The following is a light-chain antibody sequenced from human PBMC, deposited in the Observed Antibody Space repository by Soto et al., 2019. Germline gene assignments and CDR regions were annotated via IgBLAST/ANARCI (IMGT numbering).Light chain of an antibody. V-gene: IGLV2-14*01. CDR1: SSDIGTYKY. CDR3: SSYTVRSALLL. J-gene: IGLJ3*02. Sequence: QSVLTQPASVSGSPGQSITISCTGTSSDIGTYKYVSWYQQHPGKAPKLIIYEVTNRPSGVSNRFSGSKSGNTASLTISGLQAEDEADYYCSSYTVRSALLLFGGGTKLTVL. CDR2: EVT.